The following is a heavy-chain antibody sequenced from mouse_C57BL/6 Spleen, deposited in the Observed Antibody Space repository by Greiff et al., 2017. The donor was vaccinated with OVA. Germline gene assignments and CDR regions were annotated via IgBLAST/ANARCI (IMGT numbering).Heavy chain of an antibody. D-gene: IGHD1-1*01. V-gene: IGHV14-4*01. Sequence: EVQLQQSGAELVRPGASVKLSCTASGFNIKDDYMHWVKQRPEQGLEWIGWIDPENGDTEYASKFQGKATITADTSSNTAYLQLSSLTSEDTAVYYCTKGNYYGRSYGNYFDYWGQGTTLTVSS. CDR2: IDPENGDT. CDR1: GFNIKDDY. J-gene: IGHJ2*01. CDR3: TKGNYYGRSYGNYFDY.